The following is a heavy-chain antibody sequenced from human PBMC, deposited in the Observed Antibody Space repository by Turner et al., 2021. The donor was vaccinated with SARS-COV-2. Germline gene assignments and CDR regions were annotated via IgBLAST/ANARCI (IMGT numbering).Heavy chain of an antibody. V-gene: IGHV3-7*04. J-gene: IGHJ4*02. CDR1: EFTFSNYW. CDR3: ARAEDY. CDR2: IRQDGSEI. Sequence: EVQLMESGGGLVQPGGSLRLSCAASEFTFSNYWMNWVRQAPGKGLEWVANIRQDGSEIYYVDSVNGRFTISRDNAKNSLYLQMNSLRDEDTAVYYCARAEDYWGQGTLVTVSS.